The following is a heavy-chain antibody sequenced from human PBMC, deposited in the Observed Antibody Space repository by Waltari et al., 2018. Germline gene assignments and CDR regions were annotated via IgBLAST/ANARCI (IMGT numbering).Heavy chain of an antibody. CDR3: ARTIVGEV. J-gene: IGHJ4*02. V-gene: IGHV3-23*01. CDR1: GFTFSSYA. D-gene: IGHD3-16*02. Sequence: EVQLLDSGGGLVQPGGSLRLSCEASGFTFSSYAMSWVRQAPGKGLEWVSAISGSGGSTYYPDSVKGRFTISRDNAKNTVYLQMNSLRAEDTAVYYCARTIVGEVWGQGTRVTVSS. CDR2: ISGSGGST.